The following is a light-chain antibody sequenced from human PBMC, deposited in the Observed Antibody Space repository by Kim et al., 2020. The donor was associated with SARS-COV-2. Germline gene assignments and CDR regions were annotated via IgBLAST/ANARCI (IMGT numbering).Light chain of an antibody. Sequence: VSPEQTASITCSGDKLGDKYVFWYQQKPGQSPVLVIYQDTKRPSGIPERFSASNSGNTATLTISGTQATDEADYYCQAWDSGTAVVFGGGTQLTVL. CDR3: QAWDSGTAVV. V-gene: IGLV3-1*01. CDR2: QDT. J-gene: IGLJ2*01. CDR1: KLGDKY.